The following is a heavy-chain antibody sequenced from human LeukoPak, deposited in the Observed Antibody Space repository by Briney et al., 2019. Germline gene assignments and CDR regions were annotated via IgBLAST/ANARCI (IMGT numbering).Heavy chain of an antibody. V-gene: IGHV4-61*02. CDR3: ARGTYATSGAFDI. CDR1: GGSISSGNYY. D-gene: IGHD2-2*01. J-gene: IGHJ3*02. CDR2: IYTSGST. Sequence: SQTLSLTCTVSGGSISSGNYYWSWIRQPAGKGLEWIGRIYTSGSTDYNPSLKSRVTMSVDTSKNQFSLKLSSVTAADTAVYYCARGTYATSGAFDIWGQGTMVTVSS.